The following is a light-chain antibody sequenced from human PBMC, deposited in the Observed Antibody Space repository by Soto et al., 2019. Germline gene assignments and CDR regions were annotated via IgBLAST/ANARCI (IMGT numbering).Light chain of an antibody. CDR2: EGS. V-gene: IGLV2-23*01. CDR1: SSDVGSYNL. CDR3: CSYAGSSSYV. Sequence: QSALTQPASVSGSPGQSITISCTETSSDVGSYNLVSWYQQHPGKAPKLMIYEGSKRPSGVSNRFSGSKSGNTASLTISGLQAEDEADYYCCSYAGSSSYVFGTGTKATVL. J-gene: IGLJ1*01.